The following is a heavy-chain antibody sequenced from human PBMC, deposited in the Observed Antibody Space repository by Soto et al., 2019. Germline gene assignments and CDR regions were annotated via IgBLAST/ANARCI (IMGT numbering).Heavy chain of an antibody. Sequence: QVQLVESGGGVVQPGRSLRLSCAASGFTFSSYGMHWVRQAPGKGLEWVAVISYDGSNKYYADSVKGRFTISRDNSKNTLYLQMNSLRAEDTAVDYCAKGEYYYVSDFDYWGQGTLVTVSS. CDR3: AKGEYYYVSDFDY. J-gene: IGHJ4*02. CDR2: ISYDGSNK. D-gene: IGHD3-10*02. V-gene: IGHV3-30*18. CDR1: GFTFSSYG.